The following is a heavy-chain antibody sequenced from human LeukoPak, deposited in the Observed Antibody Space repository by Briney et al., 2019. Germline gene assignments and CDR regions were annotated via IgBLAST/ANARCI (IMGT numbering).Heavy chain of an antibody. CDR1: GYTFTGYY. J-gene: IGHJ4*02. CDR2: INPNSGGT. Sequence: ASVKVSCKASGYTFTGYYMHWVRQAPGQGLERMGWINPNSGGTNYAQKFQGRVTMTRDTSISTAYMELSRLRSDDTAVYYCASVGSGYLYYYDSSGYYFDFDYWGQGTLVTVSS. CDR3: ASVGSGYLYYYDSSGYYFDFDY. D-gene: IGHD3-22*01. V-gene: IGHV1-2*02.